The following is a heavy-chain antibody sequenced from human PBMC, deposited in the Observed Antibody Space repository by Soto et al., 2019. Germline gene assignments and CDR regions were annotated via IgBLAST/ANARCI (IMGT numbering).Heavy chain of an antibody. Sequence: QVQLQESGPGLVKPLETLSLTCTVSGGSISSYYWSWIRQPPGKGLEWIGYIYYSGSTNYNPSLKSRVTISVDTSKNQFSLKLSSVTAADTAVYYCARLDYYGSGSYSDFDYWGQGTLVTVSS. D-gene: IGHD3-10*01. J-gene: IGHJ4*02. CDR1: GGSISSYY. V-gene: IGHV4-59*08. CDR2: IYYSGST. CDR3: ARLDYYGSGSYSDFDY.